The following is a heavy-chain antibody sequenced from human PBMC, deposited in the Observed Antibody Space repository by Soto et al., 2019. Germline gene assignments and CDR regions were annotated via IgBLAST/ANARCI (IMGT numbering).Heavy chain of an antibody. D-gene: IGHD2-2*01. Sequence: PSETLSLTCSVSGGSISSGDYYWSWIRQPPGKGLEWIGYMFYVGATYYNPSLKSRVTISVDTSKNQFSLKLSSVTAADTAVYHCARVVRFRSSQSCRGRNWFAPWGQGTPVTVSS. V-gene: IGHV4-30-4*01. J-gene: IGHJ5*02. CDR2: MFYVGAT. CDR1: GGSISSGDYY. CDR3: ARVVRFRSSQSCRGRNWFAP.